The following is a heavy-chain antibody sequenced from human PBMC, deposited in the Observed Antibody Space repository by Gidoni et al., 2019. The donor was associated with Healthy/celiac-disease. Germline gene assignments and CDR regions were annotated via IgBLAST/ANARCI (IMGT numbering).Heavy chain of an antibody. Sequence: EVQLVESGGGLVQPGRSLRLSCAASGFTFVDYAMHWVRQAPGKGLEWVSGISWKSGSIGYADSVKGRFTISRDNAKNSLYLQMNSLRAEDTALYYCVLTVTRDYYYYGMDVWGQGTTVTVSS. D-gene: IGHD4-17*01. J-gene: IGHJ6*02. CDR2: ISWKSGSI. CDR3: VLTVTRDYYYYGMDV. V-gene: IGHV3-9*01. CDR1: GFTFVDYA.